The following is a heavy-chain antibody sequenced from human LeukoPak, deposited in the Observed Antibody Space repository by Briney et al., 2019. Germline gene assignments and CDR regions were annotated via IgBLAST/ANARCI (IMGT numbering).Heavy chain of an antibody. CDR1: GASVTDYY. CDR3: TRGHWGLQS. CDR2: IHHSGNS. J-gene: IGHJ5*02. D-gene: IGHD7-27*01. Sequence: SETLSLTCTVSGASVTDYYWSWIRQSPGKGLEWISYIHHSGNSDYNPSHRSRVTTSLDTSKNQFSLNLISVTAVDTAVYYCTRGHWGLQSWSQGTLVTVSS. V-gene: IGHV4-59*02.